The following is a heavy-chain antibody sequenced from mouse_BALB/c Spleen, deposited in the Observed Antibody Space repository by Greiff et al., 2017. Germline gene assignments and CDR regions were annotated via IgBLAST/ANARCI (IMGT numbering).Heavy chain of an antibody. CDR2: ISYSGST. Sequence: VQLQQSGPGLVKPSQSLSLTCTVTGYSITSDYAWNWIRQFPGNKLEWMGYISYSGSTSYNPSLKSRISITRDTSKNQFFLQLNSVTTEDTATYYCAREEDYWGQGTTLTVSS. J-gene: IGHJ2*01. V-gene: IGHV3-2*02. CDR1: GYSITSDYA. CDR3: AREEDY.